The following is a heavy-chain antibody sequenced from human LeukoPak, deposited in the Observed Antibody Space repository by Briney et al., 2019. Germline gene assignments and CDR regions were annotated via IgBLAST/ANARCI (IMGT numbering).Heavy chain of an antibody. V-gene: IGHV3-21*05. CDR2: ISSSSSFI. D-gene: IGHD2-15*01. CDR1: GFTFSSYS. J-gene: IGHJ4*02. Sequence: GGSLRLSCAATGFTFSSYSMNWVRQAPGKGLEWVSYISSSSSFIYYADSVKGRVTISRDNAKNSLYLQMNSLTAEDTAVYYCARDNTYCSGSRCYDRFDYWGQGTLVAVSS. CDR3: ARDNTYCSGSRCYDRFDY.